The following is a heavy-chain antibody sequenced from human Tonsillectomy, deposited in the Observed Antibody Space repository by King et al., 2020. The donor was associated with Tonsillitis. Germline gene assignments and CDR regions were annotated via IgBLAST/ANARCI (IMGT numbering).Heavy chain of an antibody. CDR1: GFTFSSYG. Sequence: VQLVESGGGVVQPGRSLRLSCAASGFTFSSYGMHWVRQAPGKGLEWVAVISYDGSNKYYADSVKGRFTISRDNSKNTLYLQMNSLRAEDTAGYYCAKDLGYCSGGGCSMYNWFDPWGQGTRVTVSS. V-gene: IGHV3-30*18. CDR3: AKDLGYCSGGGCSMYNWFDP. D-gene: IGHD2-15*01. J-gene: IGHJ5*02. CDR2: ISYDGSNK.